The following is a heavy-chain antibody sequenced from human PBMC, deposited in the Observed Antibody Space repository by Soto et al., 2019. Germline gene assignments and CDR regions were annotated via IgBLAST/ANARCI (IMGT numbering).Heavy chain of an antibody. Sequence: PSETLSLTCAVSGYSISSGYYWGWIRQPPGKGLEWIGSIYHSGSTYYNPSLKSRVTISVDTSKNQFSLKLSSVTAADTAVYYCARDLIAAAGTGYYYDGMDVWGQGTTVT. J-gene: IGHJ6*02. CDR3: ARDLIAAAGTGYYYDGMDV. CDR2: IYHSGST. CDR1: GYSISSGYY. V-gene: IGHV4-38-2*02. D-gene: IGHD6-13*01.